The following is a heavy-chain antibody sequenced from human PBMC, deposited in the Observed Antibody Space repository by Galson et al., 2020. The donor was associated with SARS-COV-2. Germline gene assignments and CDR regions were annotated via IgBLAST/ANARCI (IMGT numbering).Heavy chain of an antibody. CDR2: IYYSGST. Sequence: SETLSLTCTVSGGSISSSSYYWGWIRQPPGKGLEWIGSIYYSGSTYYNPSLKSRVTISVDTSKNQFSLKLSSVTAADTAVYYCASLPSYYDFWSGYSAPYYFDYWGQGTLVTVSS. CDR1: GGSISSSSYY. D-gene: IGHD3-3*01. J-gene: IGHJ4*02. V-gene: IGHV4-39*01. CDR3: ASLPSYYDFWSGYSAPYYFDY.